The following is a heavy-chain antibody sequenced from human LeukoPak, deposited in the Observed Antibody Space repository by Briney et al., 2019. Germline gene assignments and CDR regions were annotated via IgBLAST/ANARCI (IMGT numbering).Heavy chain of an antibody. D-gene: IGHD3-22*01. CDR1: GFTFSSYS. CDR2: ISSSGSHM. CDR3: ARETYYYDSSGYFDN. J-gene: IGHJ4*02. V-gene: IGHV3-21*01. Sequence: GGSLRLSCAASGFTFSSYSMNWVRQAPGKGLEWVSSISSSGSHMYYADSVKGRFTISRDNAKNSLYLQMNSLRAEDTAVYYCARETYYYDSSGYFDNWGQGTLVTVSS.